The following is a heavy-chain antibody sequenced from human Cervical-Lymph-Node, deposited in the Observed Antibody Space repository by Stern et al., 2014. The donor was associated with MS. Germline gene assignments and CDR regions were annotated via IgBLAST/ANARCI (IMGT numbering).Heavy chain of an antibody. J-gene: IGHJ6*02. CDR3: ARRSFGGDPLDGMDV. D-gene: IGHD2-21*02. V-gene: IGHV5-51*01. Sequence: MQLVESGTEVKEPGESLKISCKGSGYSFTTYWIGWVRQMPGKGLEWMGVIYPGESETRYSRSFRGQVTISADKSVTTAYLQWSSLKTSDTAIYYCARRSFGGDPLDGMDVWGQGTTVAVSS. CDR2: IYPGESET. CDR1: GYSFTTYW.